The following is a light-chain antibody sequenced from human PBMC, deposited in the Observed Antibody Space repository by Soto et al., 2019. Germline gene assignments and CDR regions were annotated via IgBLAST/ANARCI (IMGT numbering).Light chain of an antibody. CDR1: QSISSW. Sequence: DIQMTQSPSTLSASVGDRVTITCRASQSISSWLAWYQQKPGKAPKLLIYKASSLESGVPSRFSGSGSGTEFTLTISCLQPDDFATYYCQQYNSYSSFTFGPGTKVDIK. V-gene: IGKV1-5*03. CDR2: KAS. CDR3: QQYNSYSSFT. J-gene: IGKJ3*01.